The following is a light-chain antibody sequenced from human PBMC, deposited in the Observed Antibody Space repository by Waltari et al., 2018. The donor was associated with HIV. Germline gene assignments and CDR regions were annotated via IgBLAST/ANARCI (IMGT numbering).Light chain of an antibody. V-gene: IGKV3-20*01. CDR3: QQFGTSPRT. J-gene: IGKJ1*01. CDR2: GAS. CDR1: QSVINNY. Sequence: EIVLTQSPGTLSLSPGERATLSCRASQSVINNYLAWYQQKPGQATRLRIYGASSRATGIPDRFSGTGSGTDFTLSISRLEPEDFAVYYCQQFGTSPRTFGQGTKVEIK.